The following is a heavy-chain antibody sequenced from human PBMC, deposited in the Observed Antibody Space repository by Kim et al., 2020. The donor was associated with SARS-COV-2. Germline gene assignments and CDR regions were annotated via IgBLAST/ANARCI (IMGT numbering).Heavy chain of an antibody. J-gene: IGHJ4*02. CDR2: ISTNSSST. Sequence: GGSLRLSCSASGFTFSSYAMHWVRQAPGKGLEYVSGISTNSSSTYYADSVEDRFIISRDNSRNMLNLQMSSLRSEDTAVYYCVKERTSGWYDFDYWGQGTLVTVSS. CDR3: VKERTSGWYDFDY. CDR1: GFTFSSYA. D-gene: IGHD6-19*01. V-gene: IGHV3-64D*06.